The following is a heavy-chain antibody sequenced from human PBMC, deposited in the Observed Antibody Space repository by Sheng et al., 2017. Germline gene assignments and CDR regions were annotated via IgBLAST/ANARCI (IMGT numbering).Heavy chain of an antibody. J-gene: IGHJ6*03. CDR2: IYSGGNT. CDR1: GFTVSSNY. Sequence: EVQLVESGGGLVQPGGSLRLSCAASGFTVSSNYMSWVRQAPGKGLEWVSIIYSGGNTDYADSVKGRFTISRDNSKNTVYLQMNSLRAEDTAVYYCARGPYFYYMDVWGKGTTVTVSS. CDR3: ARGPYFYYMDV. V-gene: IGHV3-66*02.